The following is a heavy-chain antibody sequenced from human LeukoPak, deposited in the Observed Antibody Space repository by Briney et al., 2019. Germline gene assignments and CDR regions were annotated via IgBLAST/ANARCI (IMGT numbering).Heavy chain of an antibody. D-gene: IGHD6-19*01. CDR1: GFSLSTSGVG. Sequence: SGPTLVKPTQTLTLTCTFSGFSLSTSGVGVGWIRQPPGKTLDWLALLYWDDDKRYSPSLKSRLTITKDTSKNQVVLTMTNMDPVDTATYYCAHSRGPYSSGWWFDYWGQGTLVTVSS. J-gene: IGHJ4*02. CDR2: LYWDDDK. V-gene: IGHV2-5*02. CDR3: AHSRGPYSSGWWFDY.